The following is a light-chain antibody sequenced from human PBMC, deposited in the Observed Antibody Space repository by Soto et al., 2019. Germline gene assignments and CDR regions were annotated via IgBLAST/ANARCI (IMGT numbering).Light chain of an antibody. CDR3: QQYGSSPMYT. V-gene: IGKV3-20*01. CDR1: QNVNNNH. CDR2: GAS. Sequence: EIVLTQSPGTLSLSPGERATLSCRASQNVNNNHLAWYQQKPGQAPRPLIYGASRRAAGIPDRFSGRGSGTDFTLAISRLEPEDFAVYSCQQYGSSPMYTFAQGTKLEIK. J-gene: IGKJ2*01.